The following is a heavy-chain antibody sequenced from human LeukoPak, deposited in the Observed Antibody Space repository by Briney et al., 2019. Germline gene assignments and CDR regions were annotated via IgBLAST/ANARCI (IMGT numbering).Heavy chain of an antibody. CDR1: GLTFSSYS. CDR3: ARGPGRGSGSYYPEDY. Sequence: GGSLRLSCAASGLTFSSYSMNWVRQAPGKGLEWVSYISSSSSTIYYADSVKGRFTISRDNAKNSLYLQMNSLRDEDTAVYYCARGPGRGSGSYYPEDYWGQGTLVTVSS. CDR2: ISSSSSTI. V-gene: IGHV3-48*02. J-gene: IGHJ4*02. D-gene: IGHD3-10*01.